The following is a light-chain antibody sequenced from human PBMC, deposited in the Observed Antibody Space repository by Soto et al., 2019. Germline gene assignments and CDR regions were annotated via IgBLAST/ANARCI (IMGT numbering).Light chain of an antibody. Sequence: EIVLTQSAATLSVSPGDRVTLSCRASQSISINLAWYQHKPGQAPRLLIHAASTRATGIPARISGSGSGTEFTLTISSLQSEDFAVYYCQQFSNWPRTFGQGTKVDIK. J-gene: IGKJ1*01. V-gene: IGKV3-15*01. CDR2: AAS. CDR3: QQFSNWPRT. CDR1: QSISIN.